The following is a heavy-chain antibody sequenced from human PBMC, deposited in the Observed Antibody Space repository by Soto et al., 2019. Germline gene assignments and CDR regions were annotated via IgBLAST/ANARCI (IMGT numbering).Heavy chain of an antibody. CDR3: ARVPTVTNAFDI. V-gene: IGHV1-69*04. D-gene: IGHD4-17*01. Sequence: ASVKVSCKASGYTFTSYYMHWVRQAPGQGLEWMGRIIPILGIANYAQKFQGRVTITADKSTSTAYMELSSLRSEDTAVYYCARVPTVTNAFDIWGQGTMVTVSS. CDR2: IIPILGIA. J-gene: IGHJ3*02. CDR1: GYTFTSYY.